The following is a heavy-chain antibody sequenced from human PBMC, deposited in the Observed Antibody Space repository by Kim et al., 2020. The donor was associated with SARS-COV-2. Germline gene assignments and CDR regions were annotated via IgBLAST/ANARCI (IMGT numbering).Heavy chain of an antibody. Sequence: GGSLRLSCAASGFTFSSYAMNWVRQAPGKGLEWVSVIGGSGYHTYYADSVKGRFTISRDNSKNTLFLQMNSLRAEDTAIYDCSKNTGIRSFDYWGQGTL. V-gene: IGHV3-23*01. CDR2: IGGSGYHT. CDR1: GFTFSSYA. D-gene: IGHD2-8*02. J-gene: IGHJ4*02. CDR3: SKNTGIRSFDY.